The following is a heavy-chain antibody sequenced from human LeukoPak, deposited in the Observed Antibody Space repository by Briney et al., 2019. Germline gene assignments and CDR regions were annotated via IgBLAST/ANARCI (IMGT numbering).Heavy chain of an antibody. D-gene: IGHD3-22*01. CDR3: ARTRSSGYLTSDY. J-gene: IGHJ4*02. V-gene: IGHV3-48*01. CDR1: GFTFSSYS. CDR2: ISSSSSTI. Sequence: PGGSLRLSCAASGFTFSSYSMNWVRQAPGKGLEWVSYISSSSSTIYYADSVKGRFTISRDNTKNSLYLQMNGLRAEDTAVYYCARTRSSGYLTSDYWGQGILVTVSS.